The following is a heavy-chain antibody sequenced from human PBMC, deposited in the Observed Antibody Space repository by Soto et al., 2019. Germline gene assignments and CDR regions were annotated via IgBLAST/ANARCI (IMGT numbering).Heavy chain of an antibody. J-gene: IGHJ4*02. CDR2: IDWDDDK. V-gene: IGHV2-70*01. CDR1: GFSLSTSGMC. Sequence: SGPTLVNPTQTLTLTCTFSGFSLSTSGMCVSWIRQPPGKALEWLALIDWDDDKYYSTSLKTRLTISKDTSKNQVVLTMTNMDPVDTVAYYCARIQDDSSGYIVDYWGQGTLVTVSS. CDR3: ARIQDDSSGYIVDY. D-gene: IGHD3-22*01.